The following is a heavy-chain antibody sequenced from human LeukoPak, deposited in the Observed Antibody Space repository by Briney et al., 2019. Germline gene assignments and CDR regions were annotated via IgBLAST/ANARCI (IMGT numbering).Heavy chain of an antibody. D-gene: IGHD4-23*01. V-gene: IGHV1-18*01. Sequence: ASVKVSCKASGGTFSSYAISWVRQAPGQGLEWMGWINPNSGGTNYAQKLQGRVTMTTDTSTSTAYMELRSLRSDDTAVYYCARYGGNPRYYYGMDVWGQGTTVTVSS. J-gene: IGHJ6*02. CDR2: INPNSGGT. CDR1: GGTFSSYA. CDR3: ARYGGNPRYYYGMDV.